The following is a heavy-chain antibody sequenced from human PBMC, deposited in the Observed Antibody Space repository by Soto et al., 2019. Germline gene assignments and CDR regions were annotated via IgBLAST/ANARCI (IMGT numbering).Heavy chain of an antibody. CDR2: TYYRSKWYN. CDR1: GDSVARNSAA. J-gene: IGHJ6*02. CDR3: AREVGGMDV. Sequence: SQTLSLTCAISGDSVARNSAAWNWIRQSPSGGLEWLGRTYYRSKWYNDYGVSVKSRVTINPDTSKNQFSLQLNSVTPEDTAVYYCAREVGGMDVWGQGTTVTVSS. V-gene: IGHV6-1*01. D-gene: IGHD2-2*01.